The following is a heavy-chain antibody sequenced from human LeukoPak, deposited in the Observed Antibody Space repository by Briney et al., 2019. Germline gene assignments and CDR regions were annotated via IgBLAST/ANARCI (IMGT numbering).Heavy chain of an antibody. V-gene: IGHV3-30*18. CDR3: AKDYPYDSSGYSPFDY. J-gene: IGHJ4*02. CDR1: GFTFSSYG. Sequence: GGSLRLSCAASGFTFSSYGMHWVRQAPGKGLEWVAVISYHGRNENYADSVKGRFTISRDNSKNTLDLQMNSLRAEDTAVYYCAKDYPYDSSGYSPFDYWGQGTLVTVSS. CDR2: ISYHGRNE. D-gene: IGHD3-22*01.